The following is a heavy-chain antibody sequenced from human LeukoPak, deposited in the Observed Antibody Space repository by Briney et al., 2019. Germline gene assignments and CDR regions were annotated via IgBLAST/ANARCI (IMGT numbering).Heavy chain of an antibody. CDR3: ARLHDYGDYVGDY. J-gene: IGHJ4*02. Sequence: SETLSLTCTVSGGSISGHYWSWIRQPAGKGLEWIGRIYMTGSTNYNPSLKSRVTMSVDMSKNQFSLKLSSVTAADTAVYYCARLHDYGDYVGDYWGQGTLVTVSS. D-gene: IGHD4-17*01. CDR1: GGSISGHY. V-gene: IGHV4-4*07. CDR2: IYMTGST.